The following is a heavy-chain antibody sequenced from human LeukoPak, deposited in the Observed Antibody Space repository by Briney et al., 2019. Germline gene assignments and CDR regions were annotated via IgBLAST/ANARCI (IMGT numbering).Heavy chain of an antibody. Sequence: GASVKVSCKASGYTFTSYGISWVRPAPGQGLEWMGWISDYNGNTNYAQKLQGRVTMTTDTSTSTAYMEQRSLRSDDTAVYYCARERRTVTTREFDYWGQGTLVTVSS. V-gene: IGHV1-18*01. CDR3: ARERRTVTTREFDY. CDR1: GYTFTSYG. CDR2: ISDYNGNT. D-gene: IGHD4-17*01. J-gene: IGHJ4*02.